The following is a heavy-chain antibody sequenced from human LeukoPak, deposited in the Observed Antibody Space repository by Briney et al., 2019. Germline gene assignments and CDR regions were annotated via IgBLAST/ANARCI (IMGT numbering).Heavy chain of an antibody. V-gene: IGHV4-34*01. CDR1: GGSFSGYY. CDR2: INHSGSI. D-gene: IGHD6-19*01. CDR3: ARHHLYSSGWYYPSLGAFDI. Sequence: SETLSLTCAVYGGSFSGYYWSWIRQPPGKGLEWIGEINHSGSINYNPSLKSRVTISVDTSKNQFSLKLSSVTAADTAVYYCARHHLYSSGWYYPSLGAFDIWGQGTMVTVSS. J-gene: IGHJ3*02.